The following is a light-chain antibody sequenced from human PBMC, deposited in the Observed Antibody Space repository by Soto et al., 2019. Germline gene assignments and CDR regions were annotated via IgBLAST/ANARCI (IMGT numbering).Light chain of an antibody. V-gene: IGLV1-51*01. CDR2: DDD. J-gene: IGLJ1*01. Sequence: PGQRVTISCSGSSSNIGGNSVSWYQQLPGTAPKLLIYDDDKRPSGIPDRFSGSKSGTSATLGITGFQTGDEADYYCGSWDSSLSAYVFGTGTKVTVL. CDR1: SSNIGGNS. CDR3: GSWDSSLSAYV.